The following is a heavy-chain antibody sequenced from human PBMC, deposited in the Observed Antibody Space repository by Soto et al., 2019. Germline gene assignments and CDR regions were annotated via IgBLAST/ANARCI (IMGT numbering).Heavy chain of an antibody. CDR3: ARGVYCSGGSCYSTGLNWFDP. V-gene: IGHV1-8*01. D-gene: IGHD2-15*01. CDR2: MNPNSGNT. J-gene: IGHJ5*02. Sequence: QVQLVQSGAEVKKPGASVKVSCKASGYTFTSYDINWVRQATGQGLEWMGWMNPNSGNTDYAQKFQGRVTMTRNTSISTAYMELSSLRSEDTAVYYCARGVYCSGGSCYSTGLNWFDPWGQGTLVTVSS. CDR1: GYTFTSYD.